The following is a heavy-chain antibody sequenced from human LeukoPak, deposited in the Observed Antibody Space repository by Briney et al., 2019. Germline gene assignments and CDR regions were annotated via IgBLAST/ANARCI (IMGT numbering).Heavy chain of an antibody. CDR1: GFTFDDYA. CDR2: ISGDGGST. CDR3: AKDINGLRYFDWFI. Sequence: GGSLRLSCAASGFTFDDYAMHWVRHAPGKGLEWVSLISGDGGSTYYADSVKGRFTISRDNSKNSLYLQMNSLRTEDTALFYCAKDINGLRYFDWFIWGQGTLVTVS. V-gene: IGHV3-43*02. D-gene: IGHD3-9*01. J-gene: IGHJ4*02.